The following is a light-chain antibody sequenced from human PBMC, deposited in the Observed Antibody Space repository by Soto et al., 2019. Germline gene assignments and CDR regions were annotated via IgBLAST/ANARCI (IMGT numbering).Light chain of an antibody. CDR1: QSISDT. V-gene: IGKV3-15*01. CDR2: GAS. Sequence: EIVMTQSPATLSVSPGGRATLSCRASQSISDTLAWYQQKPGQAPRLLIYGASTRAPGFPARFSGSGSGTDFTLTISSLQSEDFAVYYSQKYNNWPWTFGQGTTVEIK. CDR3: QKYNNWPWT. J-gene: IGKJ1*01.